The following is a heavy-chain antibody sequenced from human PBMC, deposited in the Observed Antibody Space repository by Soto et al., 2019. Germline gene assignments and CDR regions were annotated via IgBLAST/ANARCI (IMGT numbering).Heavy chain of an antibody. CDR3: ARVSEYSSSSLWFDP. J-gene: IGHJ5*02. Sequence: ASVKVSSTASGYTFTSYGISCVRQAPGQGLEWMGWISAYNGNTNYARKLQGRVTMTTDTSTSTAYMELRSLRSDDTAVYYCARVSEYSSSSLWFDPWGQGTLVTVSS. D-gene: IGHD6-6*01. CDR2: ISAYNGNT. CDR1: GYTFTSYG. V-gene: IGHV1-18*01.